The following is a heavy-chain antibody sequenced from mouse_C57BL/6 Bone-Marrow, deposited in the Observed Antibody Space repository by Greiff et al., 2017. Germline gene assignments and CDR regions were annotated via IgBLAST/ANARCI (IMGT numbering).Heavy chain of an antibody. Sequence: LQQSGTVLARPGASVKMSCKTSGYTFTSYWMHWVKQRPGQGLEWIGAIYPGNSDTSYNQKFKGKAKLTAVTSASTAYMELSSLTNEDSAVYYCTRDLLLRYPRMDYWGQGTSVTVSS. CDR1: GYTFTSYW. CDR3: TRDLLLRYPRMDY. V-gene: IGHV1-5*01. D-gene: IGHD1-1*01. J-gene: IGHJ4*01. CDR2: IYPGNSDT.